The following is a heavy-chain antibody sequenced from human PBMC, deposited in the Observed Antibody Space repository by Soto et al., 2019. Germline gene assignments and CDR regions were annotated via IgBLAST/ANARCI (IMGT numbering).Heavy chain of an antibody. Sequence: PSDTVSLTCAVSGDSNNSAGYNWTWIRQDPGQGLEWIGYISNSGSTFYNPSLKSRVNMSVDTSKNHFSLRLTSVTAADTAVYYCARVPRVRRSYYYYGMDVWGQGTTVTVSS. D-gene: IGHD4-4*01. CDR2: ISNSGST. V-gene: IGHV4-31*11. CDR1: GDSNNSAGYN. CDR3: ARVPRVRRSYYYYGMDV. J-gene: IGHJ6*02.